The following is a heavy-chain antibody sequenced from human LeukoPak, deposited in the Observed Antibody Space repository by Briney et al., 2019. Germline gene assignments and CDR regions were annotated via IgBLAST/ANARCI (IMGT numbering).Heavy chain of an antibody. CDR2: IYYSGST. CDR3: AGPRIAAAHDAFDI. V-gene: IGHV4-59*08. D-gene: IGHD6-13*01. Sequence: SETLSLTCTVSGGSISSYYWSWIRQPPGKGLEWIGYIYYSGSTNYNPSLKSRVTISVDTSKNQFSLKLSSVTAADTAVYYCAGPRIAAAHDAFDIWGQGTMVTVSS. J-gene: IGHJ3*02. CDR1: GGSISSYY.